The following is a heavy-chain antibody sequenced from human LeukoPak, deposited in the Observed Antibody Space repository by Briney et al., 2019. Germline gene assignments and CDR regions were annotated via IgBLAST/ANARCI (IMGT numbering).Heavy chain of an antibody. CDR1: GFTFSSYN. CDR2: ISSRSSYI. V-gene: IGHV3-21*01. D-gene: IGHD2-2*01. CDR3: ARDGLSTVVVPAARGMHAFDI. Sequence: GGSLRLSCTASGFTFSSYNMNGVRQAPEKGLEWVSSISSRSSYIYYADSVKGRFTISRDNAKNSLYLQMNSLRAEDTAVYYCARDGLSTVVVPAARGMHAFDIWGQGTMVTVSS. J-gene: IGHJ3*02.